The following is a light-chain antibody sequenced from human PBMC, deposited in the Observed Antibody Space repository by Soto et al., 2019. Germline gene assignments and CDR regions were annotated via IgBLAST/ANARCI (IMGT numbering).Light chain of an antibody. CDR1: SSDVGSYDV. CDR3: CSYAGRTAFFV. J-gene: IGLJ1*01. CDR2: EGS. Sequence: QSALSQPASVSGSPGQSITISCTGTSSDVGSYDVVSWYQQLPGKAPKLIIYEGSERPSGVSNRFSGSRSTNTASLTISGLQAEDEADYYCCSYAGRTAFFVFGSGTKLTVL. V-gene: IGLV2-23*01.